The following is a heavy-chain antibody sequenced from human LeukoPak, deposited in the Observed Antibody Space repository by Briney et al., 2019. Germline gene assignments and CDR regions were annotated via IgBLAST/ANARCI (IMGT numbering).Heavy chain of an antibody. J-gene: IGHJ4*02. D-gene: IGHD3-3*01. V-gene: IGHV4-38-2*02. CDR2: IYHSGST. Sequence: PSETLSLTCTVSDYSISSGYYWGWIRPPPGKGLEWIGSIYHSGSTYYTPSPKSRVTISVDTSKNQFSLKLSSVTAADTAVYYCARSPAYHDFWSGYHQYYFGYWGQGTLVTVSS. CDR3: ARSPAYHDFWSGYHQYYFGY. CDR1: DYSISSGYY.